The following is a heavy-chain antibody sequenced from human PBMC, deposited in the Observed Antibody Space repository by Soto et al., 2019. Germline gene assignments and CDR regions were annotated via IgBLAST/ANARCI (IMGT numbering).Heavy chain of an antibody. D-gene: IGHD6-6*01. CDR1: GYTFTGYY. Sequence: ASVKVSCKASGYTFTGYYMHWVRQAPGQGLEWMGWINPNSGGTNYAQKFQGWVTMTRDTSISTAYMELSRLRSDDTAVYYCARESSSSSGALWLDYWGQGTLVTVSS. V-gene: IGHV1-2*04. J-gene: IGHJ4*02. CDR2: INPNSGGT. CDR3: ARESSSSSGALWLDY.